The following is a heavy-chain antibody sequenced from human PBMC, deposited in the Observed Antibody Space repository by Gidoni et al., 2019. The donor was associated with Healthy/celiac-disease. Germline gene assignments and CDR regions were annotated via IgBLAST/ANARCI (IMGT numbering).Heavy chain of an antibody. CDR2: INHSGST. CDR3: ARGRKQWLVPFDY. J-gene: IGHJ4*02. V-gene: IGHV4-34*01. CDR1: GGSCSGYY. D-gene: IGHD6-19*01. Sequence: GQLQPGGAGLLKPSETLYRTCAVHGGSCSGYYWSWIRQPPGKGLEWIGEINHSGSTNYNPSLNSRVTISVDTSKNQFSLKLSSVTAADTAVYYCARGRKQWLVPFDYWGQGTLVTVSS.